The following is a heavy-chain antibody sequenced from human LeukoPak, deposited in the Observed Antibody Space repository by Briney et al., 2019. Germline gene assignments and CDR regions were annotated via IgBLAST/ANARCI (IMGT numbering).Heavy chain of an antibody. CDR2: IYYSGST. Sequence: PSETLSLTCTVSGGSISGYYWSWIRQPPGKGLEWIGYIYYSGSTNYNPSLKSRVSISVDTSKNQFSLKLSSVTAADTAVYYCARFAHNWFDPGGQGTLVTVSS. CDR1: GGSISGYY. CDR3: ARFAHNWFDP. J-gene: IGHJ5*02. V-gene: IGHV4-59*01.